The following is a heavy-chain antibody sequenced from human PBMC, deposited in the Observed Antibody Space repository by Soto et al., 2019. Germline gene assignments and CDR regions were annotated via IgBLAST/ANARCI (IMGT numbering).Heavy chain of an antibody. V-gene: IGHV1-2*04. CDR3: ARDYYDGSASYCLEN. CDR2: INPNSGCA. J-gene: IGHJ3*01. D-gene: IGHD3-16*01. Sequence: ASVKVSCKASGYTFTGYYIHWVRQAPGQGLEWMGWINPNSGCANIAQKFQGWVTMTRDTSISTTYMELSRLRSNDTAVYYCARDYYDGSASYCLENWGQGTMVTVS. CDR1: GYTFTGYY.